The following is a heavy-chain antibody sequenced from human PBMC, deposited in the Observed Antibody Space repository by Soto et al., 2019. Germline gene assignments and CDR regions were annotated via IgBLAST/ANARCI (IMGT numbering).Heavy chain of an antibody. Sequence: PSETLSLTCTVSGGSISSYYWSWIRQPPGKGLEWIGYIYYSGSTNYNPSLKSRVTISVDTSKNQFSLKLSSVTAADTAVYYCARIWEDPIDYYYYYYMDVWGKGTTVTVSS. V-gene: IGHV4-59*01. CDR2: IYYSGST. D-gene: IGHD1-26*01. J-gene: IGHJ6*03. CDR1: GGSISSYY. CDR3: ARIWEDPIDYYYYYYMDV.